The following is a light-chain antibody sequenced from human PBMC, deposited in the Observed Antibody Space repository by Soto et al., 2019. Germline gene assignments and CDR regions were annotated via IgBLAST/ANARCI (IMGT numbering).Light chain of an antibody. Sequence: EIVLTQSPGTLSLSPGERATLSCRASQSVSSNYLAWYQQKPGQAPRILIYGASSRATGIPDRFSGSGSGTDFSLTISRLEPEDFAVYYFQQYGSSPLSTFAQGTKLEI. CDR1: QSVSSNY. CDR2: GAS. CDR3: QQYGSSPLST. J-gene: IGKJ2*01. V-gene: IGKV3-20*01.